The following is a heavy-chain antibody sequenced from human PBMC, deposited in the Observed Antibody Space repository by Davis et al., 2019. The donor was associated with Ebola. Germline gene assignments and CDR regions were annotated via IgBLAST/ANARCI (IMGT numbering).Heavy chain of an antibody. J-gene: IGHJ4*02. D-gene: IGHD2-15*01. CDR1: GGTFSSYA. CDR3: ARDLGYCTGGSCYLHFEY. Sequence: SVKVSCKASGGTFSSYAISWVRQAPGQGLEWMGGIIPIFGTANYAQKFQGRVTITADESTSTAYMELSSLRSEDTAVYYCARDLGYCTGGSCYLHFEYWGQGTLVTVSS. CDR2: IIPIFGTA. V-gene: IGHV1-69*13.